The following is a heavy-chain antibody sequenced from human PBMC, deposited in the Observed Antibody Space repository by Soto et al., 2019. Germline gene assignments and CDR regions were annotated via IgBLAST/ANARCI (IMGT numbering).Heavy chain of an antibody. CDR1: GGSFSGYY. Sequence: PSETLSLTCAVYGGSFSGYYWSWIRQPPGKGLEWIGEINHSGSTNYNPSLKSRDTISVDTSKNQFSLKLSSVTAADTAVYYCAREGPFRGRYCSGGSCSLVSSYMDAWGKGTTVTVSS. CDR3: AREGPFRGRYCSGGSCSLVSSYMDA. CDR2: INHSGST. V-gene: IGHV4-34*01. J-gene: IGHJ6*03. D-gene: IGHD2-15*01.